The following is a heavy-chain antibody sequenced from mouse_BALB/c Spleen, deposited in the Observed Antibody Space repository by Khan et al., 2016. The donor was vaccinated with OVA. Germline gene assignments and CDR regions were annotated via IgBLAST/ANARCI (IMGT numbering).Heavy chain of an antibody. Sequence: VQLKQSGPELVEPGASVKMSCKTSGYTFTNYVMHWVKQKPGQGLEWIAYINPDNAGTRYNEKFKGQATLTSDISSTTAYMELSSLTSEESAVYYCAREASSWDFSFPYWGQGTLVTVSA. CDR3: AREASSWDFSFPY. J-gene: IGHJ3*01. CDR2: INPDNAGT. V-gene: IGHV1S136*01. D-gene: IGHD4-1*01. CDR1: GYTFTNYV.